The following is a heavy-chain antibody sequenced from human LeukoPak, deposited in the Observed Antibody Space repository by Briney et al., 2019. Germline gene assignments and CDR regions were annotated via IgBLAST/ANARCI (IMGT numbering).Heavy chain of an antibody. Sequence: GGSLRLSCAASGFTFSSYEMNWVRQAPGKGLEWVSHISSSGSTIYYADSMKGRFTISRDNAKNSLYLQMNSLRAEDTAVYYCATLDGWFGELYRDYWGQGTLVTVSS. CDR3: ATLDGWFGELYRDY. CDR1: GFTFSSYE. CDR2: ISSSGSTI. V-gene: IGHV3-48*03. D-gene: IGHD3-10*01. J-gene: IGHJ4*02.